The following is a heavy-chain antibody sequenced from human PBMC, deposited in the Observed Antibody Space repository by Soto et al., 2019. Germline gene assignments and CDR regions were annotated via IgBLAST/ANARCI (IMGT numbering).Heavy chain of an antibody. J-gene: IGHJ5*02. V-gene: IGHV1-69*13. CDR1: GGTFSSYA. CDR2: IIPIFGTA. D-gene: IGHD2-2*01. CDR3: ARDLSREPARPDWFNP. Sequence: ASVKVSCKASGGTFSSYAISWVRQAPGQGLEWMGGIIPIFGTANYAQKFQGRVTITADESTSTAYMELTSLRSEDTAVYYCARDLSREPARPDWFNPWGQGTLVTVSS.